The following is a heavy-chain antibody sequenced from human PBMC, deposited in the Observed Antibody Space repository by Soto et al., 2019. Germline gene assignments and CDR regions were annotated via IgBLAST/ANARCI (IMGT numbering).Heavy chain of an antibody. CDR1: GYTFTGYY. Sequence: ASVKVSCKASGYTFTGYYMHWVRQAPGQGLEWMGWINPNSGGTNYAQKFQGWVTMTRDTSISTAYMELSRLRSDDTAVYYCARGLPLGYCSGGSCGVGMDVWGQGTTVTVSS. CDR3: ARGLPLGYCSGGSCGVGMDV. J-gene: IGHJ6*02. CDR2: INPNSGGT. D-gene: IGHD2-15*01. V-gene: IGHV1-2*04.